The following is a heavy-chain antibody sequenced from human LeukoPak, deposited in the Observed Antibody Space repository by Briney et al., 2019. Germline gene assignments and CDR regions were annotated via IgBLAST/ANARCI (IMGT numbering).Heavy chain of an antibody. CDR1: GGSISSSSYY. CDR2: INHSGST. Sequence: KSSETLSLTCTVSGGSISSSSYYWGWIRQPPGKGLEWIGEINHSGSTNYNPSLKSRVTISVDTSKNQFSLKLSSVTAADTAVYYCARELRSSGSYPGFDIWGQGTMVTVSS. CDR3: ARELRSSGSYPGFDI. V-gene: IGHV4-39*07. D-gene: IGHD3-10*01. J-gene: IGHJ3*02.